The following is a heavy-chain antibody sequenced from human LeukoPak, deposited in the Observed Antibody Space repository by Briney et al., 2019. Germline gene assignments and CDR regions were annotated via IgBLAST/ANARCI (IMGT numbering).Heavy chain of an antibody. CDR2: ISTSGAYI. D-gene: IGHD3-10*01. J-gene: IGHJ6*02. V-gene: IGHV3-21*01. CDR3: AKDLKSMVRGACMDA. CDR1: GFTFSDYS. Sequence: PGGSLRLSCAASGFTFSDYSMNWVRQAPGKGLEWVSSISTSGAYIYYADSVKGRFTISRDNAKNSLYLQLNGLRAEDTALYYCAKDLKSMVRGACMDAWGQGTTVTVSS.